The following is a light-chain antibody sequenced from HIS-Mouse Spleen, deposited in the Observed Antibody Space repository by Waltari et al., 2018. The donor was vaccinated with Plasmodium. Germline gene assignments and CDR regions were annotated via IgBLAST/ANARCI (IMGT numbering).Light chain of an antibody. V-gene: IGLV3-25*03. CDR1: ALPKQY. CDR3: QSADSSGTYRV. J-gene: IGLJ2*01. CDR2: KDS. Sequence: SYELTQPPSVSVSPGQTARITCSGDALPKQYAYRYQQKPGQAPVLVIYKDSGRPSGIPERFSGSSSGTTVTLTISGVQAEDEADYYCQSADSSGTYRVFGGGTKLTVL.